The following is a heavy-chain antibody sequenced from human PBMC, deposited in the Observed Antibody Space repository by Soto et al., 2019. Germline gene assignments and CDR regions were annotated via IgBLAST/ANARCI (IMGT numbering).Heavy chain of an antibody. Sequence: PWWSLRLSCTASVFTFSGYSMNWCRQAPGKGLEWVSYISSSRSTIYYADSVKGRFTISRDNAKNLLFLQMNSLRDEDTAVYYCARDPRNYFDYWGQGTLVTVSS. CDR1: VFTFSGYS. J-gene: IGHJ4*02. CDR2: ISSSRSTI. V-gene: IGHV3-48*02. CDR3: ARDPRNYFDY.